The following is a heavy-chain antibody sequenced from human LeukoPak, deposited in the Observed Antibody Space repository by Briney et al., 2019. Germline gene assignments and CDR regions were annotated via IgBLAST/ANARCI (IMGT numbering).Heavy chain of an antibody. D-gene: IGHD4-17*01. CDR2: ISSGSRLI. Sequence: GGSLRLSCVASGFIFRSYSMNWVRQAPGKGLEWVSYISSGSRLIYYADSGKVRFTIYRDNAKNSLYLQMNNLRDEDTAVYYCARRAYGDDSFDYWGQGTLVTVSS. V-gene: IGHV3-48*02. J-gene: IGHJ4*02. CDR1: GFIFRSYS. CDR3: ARRAYGDDSFDY.